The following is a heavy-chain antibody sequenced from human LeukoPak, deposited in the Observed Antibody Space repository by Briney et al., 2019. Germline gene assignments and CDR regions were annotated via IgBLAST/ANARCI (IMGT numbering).Heavy chain of an antibody. CDR3: ARTTYGDYFDY. V-gene: IGHV4-61*05. Sequence: SETLSLTCTVSGGSIRSSYYYWGWIRQPPGKGLEWIGYIYYSGSTNYNPSLKSRVTISVDTSKNQFSLKLSSVTAADTAVYYCARTTYGDYFDYWGQGTLVTVSS. CDR1: GGSIRSSYYY. J-gene: IGHJ4*02. D-gene: IGHD2/OR15-2a*01. CDR2: IYYSGST.